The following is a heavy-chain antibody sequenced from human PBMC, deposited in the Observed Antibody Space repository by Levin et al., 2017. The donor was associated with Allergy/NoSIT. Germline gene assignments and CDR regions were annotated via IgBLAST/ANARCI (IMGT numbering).Heavy chain of an antibody. CDR1: GGTFSGHG. CDR2: IIFGTP. V-gene: IGHV1-69*01. D-gene: IGHD3-16*01. J-gene: IGHJ4*01. CDR3: ASGRPSPYM. Sequence: KISCKTSGGTFSGHGIIWVRQAPGQGLEWMGEIIFGTPSYARKFQGRVALTADESLTTVYMELSSVRSDDTAVYYCASGRPSPYMWGRGTLVTVSS.